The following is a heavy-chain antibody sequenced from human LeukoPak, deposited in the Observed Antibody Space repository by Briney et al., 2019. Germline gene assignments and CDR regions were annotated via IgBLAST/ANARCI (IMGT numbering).Heavy chain of an antibody. J-gene: IGHJ4*02. Sequence: GGSLRLSCAASGFTFSTYGMSWVRQAPGKGLEWVSYISSSGSTIYYADSVKGRFTISRDNAKNSLYLQMNSLRAEDTAVYYCAREVPYSSSWYFDYWGQGTLVTVSS. CDR1: GFTFSTYG. V-gene: IGHV3-48*04. D-gene: IGHD6-13*01. CDR3: AREVPYSSSWYFDY. CDR2: ISSSGSTI.